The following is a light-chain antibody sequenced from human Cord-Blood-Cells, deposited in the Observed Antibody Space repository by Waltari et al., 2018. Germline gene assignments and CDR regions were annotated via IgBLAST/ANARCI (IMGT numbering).Light chain of an antibody. CDR1: SSDVGSYNL. Sequence: QSALTQPASVSGSPGQSITISCTGTSSDVGSYNLVSWYQQHPGKAPKLMIYEGSKRPSGVSNRFSGSKSGNAASLTISGLQAGDEADYYCFSYAGSSTLVFGGGTKLTVL. J-gene: IGLJ3*02. CDR3: FSYAGSSTLV. V-gene: IGLV2-23*01. CDR2: EGS.